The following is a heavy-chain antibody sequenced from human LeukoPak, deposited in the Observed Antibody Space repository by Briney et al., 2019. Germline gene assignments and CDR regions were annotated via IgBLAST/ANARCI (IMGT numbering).Heavy chain of an antibody. CDR1: GFTRKDYA. V-gene: IGHV3-9*01. J-gene: IGHJ6*03. CDR2: IFWNSDSI. CDR3: TKGNYYYMDV. Sequence: GRSLRLSCTASGFTRKDYAMHWVRQVPGKGLEWVSGIFWNSDSIGYADSVKGRFTISRDNAKNSLYLQMNSLRAEDTAFYYCTKGNYYYMDVWGKGTTVTIS.